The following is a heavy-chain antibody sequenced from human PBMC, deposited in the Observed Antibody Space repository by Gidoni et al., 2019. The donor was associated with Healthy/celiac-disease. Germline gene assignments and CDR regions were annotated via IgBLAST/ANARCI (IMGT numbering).Heavy chain of an antibody. CDR1: GFTFISYA. CDR2: ISYDGSNK. J-gene: IGHJ6*02. D-gene: IGHD2-2*01. Sequence: QVQLVESGGGVVQPGRSLRLSCAASGFTFISYAMHWVRQAPGKWLEWLSVISYDGSNKYYADSVKGRFTISRDNSKNTLYLQMNSLRAEDTAVYYCDCYANYYYGMDVWGQGTTVTVSS. V-gene: IGHV3-30*04. CDR3: DCYANYYYGMDV.